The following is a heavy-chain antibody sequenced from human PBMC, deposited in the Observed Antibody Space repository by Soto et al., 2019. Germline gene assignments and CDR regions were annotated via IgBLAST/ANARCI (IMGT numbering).Heavy chain of an antibody. CDR3: ARAGGDYGGNFDY. CDR2: IYYSGST. CDR1: GGSVSSGSYY. V-gene: IGHV4-61*01. D-gene: IGHD4-17*01. Sequence: PSETLSLTCTVSGGSVSSGSYYWSWIRQPPGKGLEWIGYIYYSGSTNYNPSLKSRVTISADTSKNQFSLKLSSVTAADTAVYYCARAGGDYGGNFDYWGQGTLVTVSS. J-gene: IGHJ4*02.